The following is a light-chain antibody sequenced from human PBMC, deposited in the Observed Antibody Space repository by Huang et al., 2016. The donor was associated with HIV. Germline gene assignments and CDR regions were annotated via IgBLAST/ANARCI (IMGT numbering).Light chain of an antibody. CDR3: QERTNWPLT. J-gene: IGKJ3*01. CDR2: DAS. CDR1: QTVSTF. V-gene: IGKV3-11*01. Sequence: EIVLTPSPATLSLSPGDRATLSCRASQTVSTFLAWYQQRPGQAPRLLIYDASTRAADIPARFSGSGSGTDFTLTISSLEPEDFAVYFCQERTNWPLTFGPGTKVDIK.